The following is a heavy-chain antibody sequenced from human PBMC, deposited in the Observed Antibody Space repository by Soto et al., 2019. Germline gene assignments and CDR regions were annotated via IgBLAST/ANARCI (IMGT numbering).Heavy chain of an antibody. CDR2: ISGSGGST. Sequence: PGGSLRLSCAASGFTFSSHAMSWVRQAPGKGLEWVSAISGSGGSTYYADSVKGRFTISRDNSKNTLYLQMNSLRAEDTAVYYCAPVPAAMIGFWFDPWGQGTLVTVSS. D-gene: IGHD2-2*01. J-gene: IGHJ5*02. V-gene: IGHV3-23*01. CDR3: APVPAAMIGFWFDP. CDR1: GFTFSSHA.